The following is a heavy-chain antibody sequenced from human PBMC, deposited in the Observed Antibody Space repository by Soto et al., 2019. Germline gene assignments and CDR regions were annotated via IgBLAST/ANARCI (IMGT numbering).Heavy chain of an antibody. CDR2: IYTSGST. Sequence: NPSETLSLTCTVSGGSISSYYWSWIRQPAGKGLEWIGRIYTSGSTNYNPSLKSRVTMSVDTSKNQFSLKLSSVTAADTAVYYCASDIATMEYLDPWGQGPLVTVYS. J-gene: IGHJ5*02. D-gene: IGHD3-3*01. CDR1: GGSISSYY. CDR3: ASDIATMEYLDP. V-gene: IGHV4-4*07.